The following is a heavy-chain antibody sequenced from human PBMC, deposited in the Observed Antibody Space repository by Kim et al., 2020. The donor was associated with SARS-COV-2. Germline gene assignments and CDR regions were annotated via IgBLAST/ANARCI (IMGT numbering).Heavy chain of an antibody. CDR2: ISYDGSNK. CDR3: ARGDSGSYLGDAFDI. D-gene: IGHD1-26*01. CDR1: GFTFSSYG. V-gene: IGHV3-33*05. Sequence: GGSLRLSCAASGFTFSSYGMHWVRQAPGKGLEWVAVISYDGSNKYYADSVKGRFTISRDNSKNTLYLQMNSLRAEDTAVYYCARGDSGSYLGDAFDIWG. J-gene: IGHJ3*02.